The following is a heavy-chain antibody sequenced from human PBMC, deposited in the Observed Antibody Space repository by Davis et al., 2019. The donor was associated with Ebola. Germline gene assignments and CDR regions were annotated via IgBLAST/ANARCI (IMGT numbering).Heavy chain of an antibody. V-gene: IGHV1-2*02. Sequence: SVQVSCKAPGYTFTGYYMHWVRQAPGQGLEWMGWINPNSGGTNYAQKLQGRVTMTTDTSTSTAYMELRSLRSDDTAVYYCARDQCPGWELLTYFDYWGQGTLVTVSS. D-gene: IGHD1-26*01. CDR2: INPNSGGT. CDR3: ARDQCPGWELLTYFDY. CDR1: GYTFTGYY. J-gene: IGHJ4*02.